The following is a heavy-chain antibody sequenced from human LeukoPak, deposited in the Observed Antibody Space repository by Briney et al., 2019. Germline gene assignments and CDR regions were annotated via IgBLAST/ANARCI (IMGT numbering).Heavy chain of an antibody. CDR2: FWRT. CDR1: GGSIRGHY. D-gene: IGHD6-6*01. J-gene: IGHJ6*03. V-gene: IGHV4-59*11. CDR3: ARVERQLVHLPRYYYYYMDV. Sequence: SETPSLTCTVSGGSIRGHYWSWIRQPPGKGLEWSGYFWRTNYIPCLTGRVTISADTSKNQVSLKLISVTAADTAVYYCARVERQLVHLPRYYYYYMDVWGKGTTVTVSS.